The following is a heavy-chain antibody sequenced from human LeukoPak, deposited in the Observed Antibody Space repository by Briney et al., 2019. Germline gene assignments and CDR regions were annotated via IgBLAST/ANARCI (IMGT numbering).Heavy chain of an antibody. Sequence: GGSLRLSCAASGFTFNDYWMSWVRQAPGKGLEWVANINQDGSEKYFVDSVKGRFTISRDNAKNSLYLQMNSLRAEDTALYYCARGQQWLVAYYYYMDVWGKGTTVTVSS. CDR2: INQDGSEK. D-gene: IGHD6-19*01. V-gene: IGHV3-7*03. CDR1: GFTFNDYW. J-gene: IGHJ6*03. CDR3: ARGQQWLVAYYYYMDV.